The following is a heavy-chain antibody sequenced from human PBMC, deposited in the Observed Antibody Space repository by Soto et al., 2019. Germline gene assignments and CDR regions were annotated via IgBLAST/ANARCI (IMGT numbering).Heavy chain of an antibody. J-gene: IGHJ4*02. CDR1: GFTVSNNY. CDR2: IYSGGYT. D-gene: IGHD3-10*01. Sequence: EVQLVESGGGLIQPGGSLRLSCAVSGFTVSNNYMSWVRQAPGKGLEGVSVIYSGGYTAYGDSVKGRFTISRDNSKNTISLKMNSLGAADPAVYYGAALRGGGGYWGQGTLVTVSS. V-gene: IGHV3-53*01. CDR3: AALRGGGGY.